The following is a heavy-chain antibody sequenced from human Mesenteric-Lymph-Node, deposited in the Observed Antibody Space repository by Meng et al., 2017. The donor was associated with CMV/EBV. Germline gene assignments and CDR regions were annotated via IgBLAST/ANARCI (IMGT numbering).Heavy chain of an antibody. V-gene: IGHV4-61*01. Sequence: SETLSPTCTVSGGSVSSSSYYWSWIRQPPGKGLEWIGYIYYTGTTNYNPSLKCRVTISLDTSKNQFSLKLSSVTAADTAVYYCASGYTYGNNFDYWGQGTLVTVSS. J-gene: IGHJ4*02. CDR2: IYYTGTT. CDR3: ASGYTYGNNFDY. CDR1: GGSVSSSSYY. D-gene: IGHD5-18*01.